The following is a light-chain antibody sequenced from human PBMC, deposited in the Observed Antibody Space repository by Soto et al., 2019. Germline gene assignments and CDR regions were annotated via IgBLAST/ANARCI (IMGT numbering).Light chain of an antibody. J-gene: IGLJ7*01. CDR1: SSNIGINY. CDR2: RHS. V-gene: IGLV1-47*01. CDR3: AAWGDSLGSRAV. Sequence: QSVLTHPPSASGNPGQTVTISCSGSSSNIGINYVYWYQQLPGTAPKLLIYRHSQPPSGTPDRFSGSKSGTSVSLAISGLRADDEADYYCAAWGDSLGSRAVFGGGTQLTVL.